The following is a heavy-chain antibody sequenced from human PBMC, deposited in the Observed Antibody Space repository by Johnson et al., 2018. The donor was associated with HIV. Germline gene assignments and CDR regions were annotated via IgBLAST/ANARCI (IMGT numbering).Heavy chain of an antibody. CDR3: GVLWFREWVAFDI. Sequence: QVQLVESGGGVVQPGRSLRLSCAASGFTFSSYGVHWVRQAPGKGLEWVAVMYYDGSNKYYADSVKGRFTISRDNSKNTLYLQMNSLRAEDTAVYYCGVLWFREWVAFDIWGQGTMVTVSS. V-gene: IGHV3-33*01. CDR1: GFTFSSYG. D-gene: IGHD3-10*01. CDR2: MYYDGSNK. J-gene: IGHJ3*02.